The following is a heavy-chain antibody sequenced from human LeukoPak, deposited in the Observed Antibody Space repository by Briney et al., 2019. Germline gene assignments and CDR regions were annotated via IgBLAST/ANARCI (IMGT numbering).Heavy chain of an antibody. Sequence: SETLSLTCAVYSGSFSGYYWSWIRQHPGKGLEWIGYTYYSGSTYYNPSLKSRVTISVDTSKNQFSLKLSSVTAADTAVYYCARDQGSYPYYFDYWGQGTLVTVSS. CDR2: TYYSGST. J-gene: IGHJ4*02. CDR3: ARDQGSYPYYFDY. CDR1: SGSFSGYY. V-gene: IGHV4-31*11. D-gene: IGHD1-26*01.